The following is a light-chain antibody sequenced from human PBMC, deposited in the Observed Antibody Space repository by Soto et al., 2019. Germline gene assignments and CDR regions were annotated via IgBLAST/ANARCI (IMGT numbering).Light chain of an antibody. CDR2: EVS. Sequence: ALTHPASVSWSPGQSITISRTGTNSDVGGYNYVSWYQQHPGKAPELMIYEVSHRPSGVSNRFSGSKSDNTASLTISGLQAEDEADYYCSSYTSISTLYVFGTGTKVTVL. V-gene: IGLV2-14*01. CDR3: SSYTSISTLYV. CDR1: NSDVGGYNY. J-gene: IGLJ1*01.